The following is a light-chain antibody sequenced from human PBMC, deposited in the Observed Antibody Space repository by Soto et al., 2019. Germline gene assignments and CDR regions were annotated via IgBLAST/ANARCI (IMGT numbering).Light chain of an antibody. CDR1: QSISNH. J-gene: IGKJ1*01. CDR3: QQSYSSWWT. V-gene: IGKV1-39*01. CDR2: AAS. Sequence: DIQMTQSPSPLSASVGDRVTITCRATQSISNHLNWYQKKPGKAPNLLSYAASSLQSGVPSRFSGSGSGTDFTLTISSLQREDFATYYCQQSYSSWWTFGLGTKVDIK.